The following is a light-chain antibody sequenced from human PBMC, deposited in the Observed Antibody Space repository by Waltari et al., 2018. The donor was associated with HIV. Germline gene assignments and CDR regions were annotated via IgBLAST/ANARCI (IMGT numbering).Light chain of an antibody. CDR1: SSNIRNNY. Sequence: QSVLTQSPSVSAAPGQKVTVSCSGSSSNIRNNYFSWYQQFPGTAPKLLIYETNKRPSWIPDLFSGAKSGTSATLGITGLQTGDEANYYCGTWDSSLSASVFGGGTELTVL. V-gene: IGLV1-51*02. CDR3: GTWDSSLSASV. CDR2: ETN. J-gene: IGLJ3*02.